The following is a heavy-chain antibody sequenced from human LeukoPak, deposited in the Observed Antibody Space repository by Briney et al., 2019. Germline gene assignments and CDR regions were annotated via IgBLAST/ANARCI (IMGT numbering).Heavy chain of an antibody. V-gene: IGHV4-4*07. Sequence: SETLSLTCTVSGGSISSYYWSWIRQPAGKGLEWIGRIYTSGSTNYNPSLKSRVAMSVDTSKNQFSLKLSSVTAADTAVYYCARDVAAAGLGDDAFDIWGQGTMVTVSS. CDR1: GGSISSYY. D-gene: IGHD6-13*01. CDR3: ARDVAAAGLGDDAFDI. J-gene: IGHJ3*02. CDR2: IYTSGST.